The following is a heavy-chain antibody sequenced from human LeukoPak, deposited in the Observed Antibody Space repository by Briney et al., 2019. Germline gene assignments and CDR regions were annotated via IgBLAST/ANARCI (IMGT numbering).Heavy chain of an antibody. D-gene: IGHD1-26*01. CDR2: IYYSGST. CDR3: ARPVVGAESLYMDV. CDR1: GGSISSGGYY. V-gene: IGHV4-31*03. Sequence: SETLSLTCTVSGGSISSGGYYWSWIRQHPGKGLEWIGYIYYSGSTYYNPSLKGRVTISVDTSKNQFSLKLSSVTAADTAVYYCARPVVGAESLYMDVWGKGTTVTVSS. J-gene: IGHJ6*03.